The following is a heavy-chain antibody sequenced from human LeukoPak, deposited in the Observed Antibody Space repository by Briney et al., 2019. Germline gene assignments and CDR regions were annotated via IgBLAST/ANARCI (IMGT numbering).Heavy chain of an antibody. V-gene: IGHV4-38-2*01. Sequence: KPSGTLSLTCSVSNYYSWAWIRQAPGKGLEWVGGLDDSGNTYYNPSLKSRLTMSVDTSKNHFSLNLKSVAAADTSVYYCARRLRIGAAEWFDPWGQGIMVTVSS. D-gene: IGHD2-15*01. CDR2: LDDSGNT. J-gene: IGHJ5*02. CDR1: NYYS. CDR3: ARRLRIGAAEWFDP.